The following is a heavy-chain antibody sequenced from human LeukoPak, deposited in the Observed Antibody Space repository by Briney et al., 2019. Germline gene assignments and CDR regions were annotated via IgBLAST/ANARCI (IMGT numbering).Heavy chain of an antibody. CDR2: IYYSGST. V-gene: IGHV4-39*07. Sequence: SETLSLTCTVSGGSISSSSYYWGWIRQPPGKGLEWIGSIYYSGSTYYNPSLKSRVTISVDTSKKQFSLKLRSVTAADTAVYYCANLNYISSGSNFDYWGQGTLVTVSS. D-gene: IGHD3-22*01. J-gene: IGHJ4*02. CDR3: ANLNYISSGSNFDY. CDR1: GGSISSSSYY.